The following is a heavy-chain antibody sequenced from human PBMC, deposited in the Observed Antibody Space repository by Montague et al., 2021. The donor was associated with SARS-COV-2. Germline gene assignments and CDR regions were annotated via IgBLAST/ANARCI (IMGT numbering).Heavy chain of an antibody. CDR3: ARDGYSNSGFDP. V-gene: IGHV4-31*03. Sequence: TLSLTCTVSGGSISSGGYYWSWIRQHPGKGLEWIGYLYYSGSTYYNPSPKSRVTIVVDMSKNQFSLKLSSVTAADTALYYCARDGYSNSGFDPWGQGTLVTVSS. D-gene: IGHD4-11*01. J-gene: IGHJ5*02. CDR2: LYYSGST. CDR1: GGSISSGGYY.